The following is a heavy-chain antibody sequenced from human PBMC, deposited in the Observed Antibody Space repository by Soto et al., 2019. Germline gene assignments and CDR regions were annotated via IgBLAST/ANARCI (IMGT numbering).Heavy chain of an antibody. CDR1: GFTFSLYW. J-gene: IGHJ3*02. V-gene: IGHV3-7*01. CDR2: IKQDGTEK. CDR3: ARGDTPMITGMDSFDI. Sequence: GGSLRLSCAASGFTFSLYWMKWVRQAPGKGLEWVANIKQDGTEKNYVDSVKGRFTISRDNARKSLYLQMDSLRAEDTAVYFCARGDTPMITGMDSFDIWGQGTMVTVSS. D-gene: IGHD5-18*01.